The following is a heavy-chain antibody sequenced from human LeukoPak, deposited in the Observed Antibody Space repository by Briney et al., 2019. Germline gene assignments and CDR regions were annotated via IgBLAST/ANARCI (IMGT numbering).Heavy chain of an antibody. CDR1: GFTFSSYV. D-gene: IGHD1-26*01. CDR2: ISSNGGST. Sequence: GGSLRLSCAASGFTFSSYVMYWVRQAPGKGLEYVSSISSNGGSTYYANSVKGRFTISRDNAKNSLFLQMNSLRDEDTAVYYCARDLSGTYPFDLWGQGTLVTVSS. CDR3: ARDLSGTYPFDL. V-gene: IGHV3-64*01. J-gene: IGHJ4*02.